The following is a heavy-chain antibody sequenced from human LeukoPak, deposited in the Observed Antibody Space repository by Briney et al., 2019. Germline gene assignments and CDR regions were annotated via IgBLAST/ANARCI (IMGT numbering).Heavy chain of an antibody. D-gene: IGHD3-10*01. J-gene: IGHJ4*02. CDR2: INVNGTTT. V-gene: IGHV3-74*01. CDR1: GFTFSSTC. Sequence: GGSLRLSCEASGFTFSSTCLNWVRQAPGKGPIWVYRINVNGTTTTKPYPVKGRFTISRDNGKNTLYLQMNGLRAEDTAVYYCARHHYFLIWFGESFSHLDYWGQGNLVTVSS. CDR3: ARHHYFLIWFGESFSHLDY.